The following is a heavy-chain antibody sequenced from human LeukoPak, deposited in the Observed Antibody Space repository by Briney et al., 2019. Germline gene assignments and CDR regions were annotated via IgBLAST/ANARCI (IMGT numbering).Heavy chain of an antibody. CDR3: AHATYSSSGSTIDY. V-gene: IGHV4-38-2*01. CDR2: IYHSGST. Sequence: SETLSLTCAVSGYSISSGYYWGWIRPPPGKGLEWIGSIYHSGSTYYNPSLKSRVTISADTSKNQFSLKLSSVTAADTAVYYCAHATYSSSGSTIDYWGQGTLVTVSS. J-gene: IGHJ4*02. CDR1: GYSISSGYY. D-gene: IGHD6-6*01.